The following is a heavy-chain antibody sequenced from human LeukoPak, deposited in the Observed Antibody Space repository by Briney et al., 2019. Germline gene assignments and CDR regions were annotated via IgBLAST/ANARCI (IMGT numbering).Heavy chain of an antibody. CDR1: GYTFTSYG. J-gene: IGHJ5*02. D-gene: IGHD1-26*01. V-gene: IGHV1-18*01. Sequence: GASVKVSYKASGYTFTSYGISWVRQAPGQGLEWMGWISAYNGNTNYAQKLQGRVTMTTDTSTSTAYMELRSLRSDDTAVYYCAGMRTIVGATAWFDPWGQGTLVTVSS. CDR2: ISAYNGNT. CDR3: AGMRTIVGATAWFDP.